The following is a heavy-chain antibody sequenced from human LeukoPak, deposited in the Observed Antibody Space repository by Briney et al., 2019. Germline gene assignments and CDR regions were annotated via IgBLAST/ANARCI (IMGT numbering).Heavy chain of an antibody. CDR3: AKARGYSGYDPFDY. J-gene: IGHJ4*02. CDR2: IYSGGST. Sequence: PGGSLRLSCAASGFTVSSNYMSWVRQAPGKGLEWASVIYSGGSTYYADSVKGRFTISRDNSKNTLYLQMNSLRAEDTAVYYCAKARGYSGYDPFDYWGQGTLVTVSS. CDR1: GFTVSSNY. V-gene: IGHV3-53*01. D-gene: IGHD5-12*01.